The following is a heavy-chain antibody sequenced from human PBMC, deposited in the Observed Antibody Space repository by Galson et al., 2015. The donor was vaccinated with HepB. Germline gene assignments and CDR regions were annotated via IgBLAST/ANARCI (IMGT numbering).Heavy chain of an antibody. Sequence: SETLSLTCAVSGVSIISSNWWSWVRQPRGKGLEWIGEIYHNGNTNYNPSLKSRVTISVHKSRNQFSLELKSVTAADTAVYYCARDRGGPPRVSYYLYYSGMDVWGQGTTVTVSS. J-gene: IGHJ6*02. CDR3: ARDRGGPPRVSYYLYYSGMDV. CDR1: GVSIISSNW. V-gene: IGHV4-4*02. CDR2: IYHNGNT. D-gene: IGHD5-18*01.